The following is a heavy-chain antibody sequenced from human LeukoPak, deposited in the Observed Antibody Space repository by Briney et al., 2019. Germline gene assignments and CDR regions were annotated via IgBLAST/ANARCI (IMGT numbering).Heavy chain of an antibody. CDR1: GGSFSTNY. V-gene: IGHV4-34*01. J-gene: IGHJ5*02. CDR2: VNHGGST. D-gene: IGHD3-22*01. CDR3: AREITMIEDWLDP. Sequence: SETLSLTCAVFGGSFSTNYWSWIRQPPGKGLEWIGEVNHGGSTNFNPSLKSRVTMSVDTSKNQFSLKLSSVTAADTAVYYCAREITMIEDWLDPWGQGTLVTVSS.